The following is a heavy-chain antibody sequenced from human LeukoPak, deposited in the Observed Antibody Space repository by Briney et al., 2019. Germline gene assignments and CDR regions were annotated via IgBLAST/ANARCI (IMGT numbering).Heavy chain of an antibody. CDR2: ISSSSYI. J-gene: IGHJ5*02. CDR3: ARDGASGSCTNWFDP. CDR1: GFTFSSYS. V-gene: IGHV3-21*01. Sequence: GGSLRLSCAASGFTFSSYSMNWVRQAPGKGLEWVSSISSSSYIYYADSVKGRFTISRDNAKNSLYLQMNSLRAEDTAVYYCARDGASGSCTNWFDPWGQGTLVTVSS. D-gene: IGHD1-26*01.